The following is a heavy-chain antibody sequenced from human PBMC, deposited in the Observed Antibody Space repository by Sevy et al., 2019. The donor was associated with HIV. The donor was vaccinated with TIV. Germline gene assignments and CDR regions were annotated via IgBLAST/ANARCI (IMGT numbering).Heavy chain of an antibody. J-gene: IGHJ4*02. Sequence: GESLKISCAASGFTFSRYGVHWVRQAPGKGLEWMAVISYDGKNIHYGNSAKGRFTISRDNSKNTLSLQMNSLRLDDTAVYYCARGHSEAAVIDYWGQGTLVTVSS. V-gene: IGHV3-30*03. CDR3: ARGHSEAAVIDY. CDR1: GFTFSRYG. CDR2: ISYDGKNI. D-gene: IGHD6-13*01.